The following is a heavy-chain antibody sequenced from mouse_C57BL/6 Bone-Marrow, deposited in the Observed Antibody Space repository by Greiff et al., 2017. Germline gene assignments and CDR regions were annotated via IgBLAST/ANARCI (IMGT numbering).Heavy chain of an antibody. CDR3: ARDGVITTESYAMDY. V-gene: IGHV5-16*01. CDR2: INYDGSST. CDR1: GFTFSDYY. J-gene: IGHJ4*01. Sequence: EVKLLESEGGLVQPGSSMKLSCTASGFTFSDYYMAWVRQVPEKGLEWVANINYDGSSTYYLASLKSRFIISRDNAKNILYLQMSRLKSEDTATYYCARDGVITTESYAMDYWGQGTSVTVSS. D-gene: IGHD1-1*01.